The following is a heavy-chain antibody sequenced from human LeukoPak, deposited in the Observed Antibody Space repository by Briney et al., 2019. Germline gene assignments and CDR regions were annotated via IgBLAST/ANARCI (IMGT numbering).Heavy chain of an antibody. CDR3: ARDEIPDY. Sequence: PSGTLSLTCAVSGGSISSSNWWNWVRQTPGKGLEWIGEIYHSGSTYYNPSLKSRVTISVDTSKNQFSLKLSSVTAADTAVYYCARDEIPDYWGQGTLVTVSS. D-gene: IGHD2-21*01. V-gene: IGHV4-4*02. J-gene: IGHJ4*02. CDR2: IYHSGST. CDR1: GGSISSSNW.